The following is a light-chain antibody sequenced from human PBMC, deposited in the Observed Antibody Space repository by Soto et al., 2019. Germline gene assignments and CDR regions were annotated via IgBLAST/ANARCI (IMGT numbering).Light chain of an antibody. CDR3: QQYTSYPVYT. CDR1: QSISSW. V-gene: IGKV1-5*01. Sequence: DIQMTQSPSTLSASVGDRVTITCRASQSISSWLAWYQQKPGKAPKLLIYDVSSLESGVPSRFSGSGSGTEFTLNISSLQPDDLATSYCQQYTSYPVYTFGQGTKPEIK. CDR2: DVS. J-gene: IGKJ2*01.